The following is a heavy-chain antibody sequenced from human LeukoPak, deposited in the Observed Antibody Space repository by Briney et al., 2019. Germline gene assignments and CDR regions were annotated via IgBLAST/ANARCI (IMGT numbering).Heavy chain of an antibody. Sequence: SETLSLTCTVSGGSFSTTSYYWGWIRQPPGKGLEWIGSIYYGGNTYYNPSLKSRVTISVDTSKNQFSLKLSSVTAADTAVYHCARRDYYDSDGYYYDYWGQGTLVTVSS. V-gene: IGHV4-39*01. CDR2: IYYGGNT. D-gene: IGHD3-22*01. CDR3: ARRDYYDSDGYYYDY. J-gene: IGHJ4*02. CDR1: GGSFSTTSYY.